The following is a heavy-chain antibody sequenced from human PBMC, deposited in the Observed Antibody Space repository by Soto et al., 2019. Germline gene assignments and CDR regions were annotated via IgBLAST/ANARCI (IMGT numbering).Heavy chain of an antibody. CDR1: GYTFTGYY. D-gene: IGHD2-2*01. CDR3: ARDKRKVPAAMTPWFDP. V-gene: IGHV1-2*02. J-gene: IGHJ5*02. Sequence: ASVKVSCKAPGYTFTGYYMHWVRQAPGQGLEWMGWINPNSGGTNYAQKFQGRVTMTRDTSISTAYMELSRLRSDDTAVYYCARDKRKVPAAMTPWFDPWGQGTLVTAPQ. CDR2: INPNSGGT.